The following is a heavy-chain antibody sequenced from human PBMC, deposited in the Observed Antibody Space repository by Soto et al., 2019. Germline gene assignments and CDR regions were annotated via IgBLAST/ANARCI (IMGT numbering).Heavy chain of an antibody. CDR2: IYHSGST. Sequence: QVQLQESGPGLVKPSGTLSLTCAVSGGSISSSNWWSWVRQPPGKGLEWIGEIYHSGSTNYNPSLKXXVXIXXDKAKNQFSRKLSSVTAADTAVYYCASLATVVTDYWGQGTLVTVSS. D-gene: IGHD4-17*01. J-gene: IGHJ4*02. V-gene: IGHV4-4*02. CDR1: GGSISSSNW. CDR3: ASLATVVTDY.